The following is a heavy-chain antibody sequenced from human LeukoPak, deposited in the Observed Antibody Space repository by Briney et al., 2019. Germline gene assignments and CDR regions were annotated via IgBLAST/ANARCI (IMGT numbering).Heavy chain of an antibody. CDR1: GFTFSSYW. D-gene: IGHD5-12*01. J-gene: IGHJ3*02. CDR3: AREGYSGYSAKVADAFDI. CDR2: IKQDGSEK. V-gene: IGHV3-7*01. Sequence: GGSLRLSCAASGFTFSSYWMIWVRQAPGKGLEWVANIKQDGSEKYYVDSVKGRFTISRDNAKSSLYLQMNSLRAEDTAVYYCAREGYSGYSAKVADAFDIWGQGTMVTVSS.